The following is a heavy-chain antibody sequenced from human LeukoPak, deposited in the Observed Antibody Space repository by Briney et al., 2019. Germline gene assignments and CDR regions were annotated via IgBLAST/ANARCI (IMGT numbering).Heavy chain of an antibody. D-gene: IGHD6-13*01. CDR3: ARRKPSVYSSSWHEGYYFDY. J-gene: IGHJ4*02. CDR1: GYSFTSYG. Sequence: GESLKISCKGFGYSFTSYGIGWVRQMPGKGLEWMGIIYPGDSDTRYSPSFQGQVTISADKSISTAYLQWSSLKASDTAMYYCARRKPSVYSSSWHEGYYFDYWGQGTLVTVSS. CDR2: IYPGDSDT. V-gene: IGHV5-51*01.